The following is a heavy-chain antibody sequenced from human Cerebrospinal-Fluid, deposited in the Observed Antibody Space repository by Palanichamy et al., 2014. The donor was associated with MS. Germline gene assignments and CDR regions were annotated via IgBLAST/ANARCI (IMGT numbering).Heavy chain of an antibody. V-gene: IGHV3-49*04. CDR3: TRDGYMLAVAGAFDY. CDR2: IRSKAYSGTV. CDR1: GFTFEDYD. D-gene: IGHD6-19*01. J-gene: IGHJ4*02. Sequence: EVQLVESGGGLVRPGRSLRLSCTASGFTFEDYDMSWVRQAPGKGLEWVGFIRSKAYSGTVEYAASVKGRITISRDNSKSIVYLQLNSLETEDTAVYYCTRDGYMLAVAGAFDYWGQGTLVTVSS.